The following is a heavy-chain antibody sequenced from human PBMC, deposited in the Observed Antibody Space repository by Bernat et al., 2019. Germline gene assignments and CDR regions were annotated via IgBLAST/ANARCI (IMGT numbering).Heavy chain of an antibody. Sequence: PRTSVTVSYKTSGGTFSSYAISWVRQAPGQGLEWMGGIIPIFGTANYAQKFQGRVTITADESTSTAYMELSSLRSEDTAVYYCARLPDIVLVPAAISDAFDIWGQGTMV. CDR3: ARLPDIVLVPAAISDAFDI. V-gene: IGHV1-69*01. CDR2: IIPIFGTA. J-gene: IGHJ3*02. CDR1: GGTFSSYA. D-gene: IGHD2-2*01.